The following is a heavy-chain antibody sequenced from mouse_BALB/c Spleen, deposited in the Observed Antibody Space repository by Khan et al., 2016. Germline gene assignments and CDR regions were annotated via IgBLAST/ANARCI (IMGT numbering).Heavy chain of an antibody. J-gene: IGHJ3*01. D-gene: IGHD2-4*01. CDR2: IDPADDNT. CDR3: ARGVYDYGFAY. V-gene: IGHV14-3*02. Sequence: VQLKQSGAELVKPGASVKLSCTVSGFNIKDTYIHWVKQRPEQGLEWIGRIDPADDNTRYDPKFQGKATITADTSSNTAYLQLSSLTSEDTAVYYCARGVYDYGFAYWGQGTLVTVSA. CDR1: GFNIKDTY.